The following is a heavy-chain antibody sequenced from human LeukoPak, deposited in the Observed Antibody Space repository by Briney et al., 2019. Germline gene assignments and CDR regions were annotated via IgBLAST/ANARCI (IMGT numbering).Heavy chain of an antibody. CDR1: GYSISSGYY. CDR3: ARVDMRITIFGVVSPNWFDP. Sequence: SVTLSPNCTVSGYSISSGYYWGWIRQPPGKGLEWIGSFYHSRSTYYNPSLKSRVTISVDTSKNEFSLKLSSVTAADTAVYYCARVDMRITIFGVVSPNWFDPWGQGTLVTVSS. V-gene: IGHV4-38-2*02. J-gene: IGHJ5*02. CDR2: FYHSRST. D-gene: IGHD3-3*01.